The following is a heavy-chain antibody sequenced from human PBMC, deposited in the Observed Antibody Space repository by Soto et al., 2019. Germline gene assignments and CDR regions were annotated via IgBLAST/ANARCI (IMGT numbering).Heavy chain of an antibody. Sequence: QPGGSLRLSCAASGFTVSSNYMSWVRQAPGKGLEWVSVIYSGGSTYYADSVKGRFTISRDNSKNTLYLQMNSLRAEDTAVYYCARGPAASGRYYYYYYGMDVWGQGTTVTVSS. CDR3: ARGPAASGRYYYYYYGMDV. D-gene: IGHD2-15*01. V-gene: IGHV3-53*01. CDR2: IYSGGST. CDR1: GFTVSSNY. J-gene: IGHJ6*02.